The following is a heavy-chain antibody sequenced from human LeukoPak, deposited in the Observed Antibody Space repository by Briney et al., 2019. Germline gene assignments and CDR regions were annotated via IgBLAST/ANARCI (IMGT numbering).Heavy chain of an antibody. CDR1: GASISSSY. Sequence: SETLSLTCTVSGASISSSYWSWIRQPPGKGLEWICYIYYNGNTKSHPSLASRVAISLDTSNNQFSLKLSSVTAADTAFYYCVRGPSISSRHKFDYWGQGTLVTVSS. V-gene: IGHV4-59*01. J-gene: IGHJ4*02. D-gene: IGHD6-13*01. CDR2: IYYNGNT. CDR3: VRGPSISSRHKFDY.